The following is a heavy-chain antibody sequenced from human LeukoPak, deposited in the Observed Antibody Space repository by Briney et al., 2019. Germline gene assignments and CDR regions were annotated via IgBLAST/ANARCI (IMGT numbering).Heavy chain of an antibody. J-gene: IGHJ4*02. CDR3: AKDGIAVD. Sequence: AGGSLRLSCAASGFTFSSYGMHWVRQAPGKGLEWVAVISYDGSNKYYADSVKGRFTISRDNSKNTLYLQMNSLGAEDTAVYYCAKDGIAVDWGQGTLVTVSS. CDR2: ISYDGSNK. CDR1: GFTFSSYG. V-gene: IGHV3-30*18. D-gene: IGHD6-19*01.